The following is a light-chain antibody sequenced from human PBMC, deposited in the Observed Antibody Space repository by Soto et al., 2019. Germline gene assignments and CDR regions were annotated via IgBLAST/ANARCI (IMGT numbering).Light chain of an antibody. CDR1: QSVSSSY. CDR3: HQYGSSPLIT. J-gene: IGKJ1*01. V-gene: IGKV3-20*01. Sequence: EIVLTQSPGTLSLSPGERATLSCSASQSVSSSYLAWYQQKPGRAPRLLIYGASSRATGIPDRFSGSGSGTDFTLTISRLEPEDFAVYYCHQYGSSPLITFGQGTKVDIK. CDR2: GAS.